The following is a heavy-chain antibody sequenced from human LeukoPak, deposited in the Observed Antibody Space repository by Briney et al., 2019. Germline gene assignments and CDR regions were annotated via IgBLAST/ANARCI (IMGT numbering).Heavy chain of an antibody. CDR2: IVGSGGST. V-gene: IGHV3-23*01. CDR3: SKWGDYDVLTGYYDSDF. Sequence: GGSLRLSCAASGFTFSNYAMSWVRQAPGKGLEWVSAIVGSGGSTYYADSVKGRFSISRDNSKNALFLQMNSLRVEDTALYYCSKWGDYDVLTGYYDSDFWGQGTLVTVSS. D-gene: IGHD3-9*01. J-gene: IGHJ4*02. CDR1: GFTFSNYA.